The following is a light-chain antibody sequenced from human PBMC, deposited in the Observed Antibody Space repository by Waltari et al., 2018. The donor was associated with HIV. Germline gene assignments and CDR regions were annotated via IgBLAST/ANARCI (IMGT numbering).Light chain of an antibody. CDR2: NNY. CDR3: SVWDVTLNGLV. V-gene: IGLV1-44*01. J-gene: IGLJ2*01. Sequence: QSVLTQAPSASGAPGQRITISCSGTSSNVGSNTVSWYQQFPGAAPKILIYNNYQRPSGFPDRFSGSKSGTSASLAISGLHSQDEADYYCSVWDVTLNGLVFGGGTRLTVL. CDR1: SSNVGSNT.